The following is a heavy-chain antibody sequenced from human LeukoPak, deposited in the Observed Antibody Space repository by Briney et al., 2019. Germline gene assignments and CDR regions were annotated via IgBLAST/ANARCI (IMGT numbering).Heavy chain of an antibody. Sequence: KSSETLSLTCAVYGGSLSGYYWSWIRQPPGKGLEWIGEINHSGSTNYNPSLKSRVTISVDTSKNQFSLNLSSVTAADTAVYYCAGKTVVTAIGYWGQGTLVTVSS. CDR2: INHSGST. CDR1: GGSLSGYY. J-gene: IGHJ4*02. CDR3: AGKTVVTAIGY. D-gene: IGHD2-21*02. V-gene: IGHV4-34*01.